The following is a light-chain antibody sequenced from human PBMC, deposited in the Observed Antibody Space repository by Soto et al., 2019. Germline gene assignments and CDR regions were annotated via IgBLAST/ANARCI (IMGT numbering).Light chain of an antibody. Sequence: QSALTQPASVSGSPGQSITISCTGASSDVGGYDYVSWYQQHPGKAPKLIIYDVSHRPSGISNRFSGSKSGNTASLTISGLQAEDEADYYCNSYSSTTSTFLYVFGTGTKVTVL. J-gene: IGLJ1*01. CDR3: NSYSSTTSTFLYV. V-gene: IGLV2-14*01. CDR1: SSDVGGYDY. CDR2: DVS.